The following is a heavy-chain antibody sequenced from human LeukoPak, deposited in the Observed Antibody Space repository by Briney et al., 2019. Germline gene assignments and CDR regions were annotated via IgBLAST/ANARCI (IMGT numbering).Heavy chain of an antibody. D-gene: IGHD3-22*01. CDR1: GFTFSSYS. Sequence: GGSLRLSRAASGFTFSSYSMNWVRQAPGKGLEWVSSISSSSSYIYYADSVKGRFTISRDNAKNSLYLQMNSLRAEDTAVYYCARVGSGYYDSSGSSVGYWGQGTLVTVSS. J-gene: IGHJ4*02. CDR2: ISSSSSYI. V-gene: IGHV3-21*01. CDR3: ARVGSGYYDSSGSSVGY.